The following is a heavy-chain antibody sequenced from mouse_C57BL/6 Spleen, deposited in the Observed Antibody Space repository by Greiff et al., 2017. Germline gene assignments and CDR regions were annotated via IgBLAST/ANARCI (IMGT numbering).Heavy chain of an antibody. CDR3: ARDNYGYEGFDY. CDR2: INYDGSST. J-gene: IGHJ2*01. Sequence: EVMLVESEGGLVQPGSSMKLSCTASGFTFSDYYMAWVRQVPEKGLEWVANINYDGSSTYYLDSLKSRFIISRDNAKNILYLQMSSLKSEDTATYYCARDNYGYEGFDYWGQGTTLTVSS. CDR1: GFTFSDYY. V-gene: IGHV5-16*01. D-gene: IGHD2-2*01.